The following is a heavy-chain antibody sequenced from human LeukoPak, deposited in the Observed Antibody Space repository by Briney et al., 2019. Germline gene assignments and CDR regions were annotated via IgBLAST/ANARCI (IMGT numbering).Heavy chain of an antibody. CDR1: GYTFTDYY. V-gene: IGHV1-2*02. J-gene: IGHJ4*02. Sequence: ASVKVSCKASGYTFTDYYMNWVRQAPGQGFEWMGWIDPNDGDTNYAQKFQGRVTMTRDTSISTAHMEVSRLRSDDTAVYYCARANFLYCSSSTCLFDYWGQGTLVTVSS. D-gene: IGHD2-2*01. CDR3: ARANFLYCSSSTCLFDY. CDR2: IDPNDGDT.